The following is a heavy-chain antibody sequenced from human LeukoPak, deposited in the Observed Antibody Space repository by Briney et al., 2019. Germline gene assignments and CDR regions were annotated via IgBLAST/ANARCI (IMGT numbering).Heavy chain of an antibody. CDR3: ARGRPLGY. D-gene: IGHD6-6*01. CDR2: MNPNSGNT. Sequence: ASVKVSCKASGYTFTGYYMHWVRQAPGQGLEWMGWMNPNSGNTGYAQKFQGRVTMTRNTSISTAYMELSSLRSEDTAVYYCARGRPLGYWGQGTLVTVSS. CDR1: GYTFTGYY. V-gene: IGHV1-8*02. J-gene: IGHJ4*02.